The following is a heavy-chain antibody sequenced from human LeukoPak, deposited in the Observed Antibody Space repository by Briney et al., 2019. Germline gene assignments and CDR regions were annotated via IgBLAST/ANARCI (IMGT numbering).Heavy chain of an antibody. V-gene: IGHV1-18*04. CDR3: ARAATAGLVLYYYYGMDV. CDR2: ISAYNGNT. J-gene: IGHJ6*02. Sequence: ASVKVSCKASGYTFTGYYMHWVRQAPGQGLEWMGWISAYNGNTNYAQKLQGRVTMTTDTSTSTAYMELRSLRSDDTAVYYCARAATAGLVLYYYYGMDVWGQGTTVTVSS. D-gene: IGHD5-12*01. CDR1: GYTFTGYY.